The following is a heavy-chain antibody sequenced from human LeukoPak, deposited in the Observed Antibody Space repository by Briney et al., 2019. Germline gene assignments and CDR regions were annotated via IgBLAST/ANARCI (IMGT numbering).Heavy chain of an antibody. D-gene: IGHD3-3*01. CDR1: GYTFTGYY. J-gene: IGHJ4*02. CDR2: INPNSGGT. Sequence: ASVNVSCKASGYTFTGYYMHWVRQAPGQGLEWMGWINPNSGGTNYAQKFQGRVTMTRDTSISTAYMELSRLRSDDTAVYYCARDQSLPKSRITIFGLGYWGQGTLVTVSS. V-gene: IGHV1-2*02. CDR3: ARDQSLPKSRITIFGLGY.